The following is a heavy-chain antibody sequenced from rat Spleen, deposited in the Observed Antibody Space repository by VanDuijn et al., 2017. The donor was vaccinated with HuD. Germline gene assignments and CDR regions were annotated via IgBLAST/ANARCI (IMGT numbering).Heavy chain of an antibody. V-gene: IGHV2-43*01. J-gene: IGHJ2*01. CDR2: MWTGGST. CDR3: VRYAGLLRY. CDR1: GFSLNRYH. D-gene: IGHD1-11*01. Sequence: QVQLKESGPGLVQPSQTLSLTCTVSGFSLNRYHVSWLRQPPGKGLEWMGVMWTGGSTAYISLLNARPGISRDISKIQVCSKMNSLQTEDTATDSRVRYAGLLRYWVQGCMVTFSS.